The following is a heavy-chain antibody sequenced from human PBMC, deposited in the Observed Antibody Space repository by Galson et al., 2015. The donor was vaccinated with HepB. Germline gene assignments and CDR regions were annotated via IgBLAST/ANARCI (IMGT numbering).Heavy chain of an antibody. V-gene: IGHV3-23*01. CDR2: ISASGAST. CDR1: GFSFSTYA. Sequence: SLRLSCAASGFSFSTYAMTWVRQAPGKGLEWVSGISASGASTYYAESVEGRVTISRDNSKNTLDLQMNSLRVEDSAVYYCAKSPGYISTKYPVGGMDVWGQGTMVTVSS. CDR3: AKSPGYISTKYPVGGMDV. D-gene: IGHD2-2*01. J-gene: IGHJ6*02.